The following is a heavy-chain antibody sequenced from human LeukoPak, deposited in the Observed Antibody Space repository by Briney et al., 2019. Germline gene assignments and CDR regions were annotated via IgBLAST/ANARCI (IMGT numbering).Heavy chain of an antibody. J-gene: IGHJ4*02. Sequence: LRLSCAVSGVSISSGDSYWSWIRQPPGKGLEWIGFITYSGSTYYNPSLKSRVAISLDTSQKQFSLKLSSVTAADTAVYYCGRASTDGSDYWGQGRLVTVSS. CDR1: GVSISSGDSY. D-gene: IGHD2-8*01. V-gene: IGHV4-30-4*01. CDR2: ITYSGST. CDR3: GRASTDGSDY.